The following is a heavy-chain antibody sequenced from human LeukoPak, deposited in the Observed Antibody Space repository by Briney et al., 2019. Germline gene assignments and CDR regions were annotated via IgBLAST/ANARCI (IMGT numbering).Heavy chain of an antibody. CDR3: ARDPSGKQLARGYFDY. Sequence: GGSLRLSCAASGFTFSSYAMHWVRQAPGKGLEWVAVISYDGSNKYYADSVKGRFTISRDNSKNTLYLQMNSLRAEDTAVYYCARDPSGKQLARGYFDYWGQGTLVTFSS. V-gene: IGHV3-30*04. CDR2: ISYDGSNK. D-gene: IGHD6-6*01. J-gene: IGHJ4*02. CDR1: GFTFSSYA.